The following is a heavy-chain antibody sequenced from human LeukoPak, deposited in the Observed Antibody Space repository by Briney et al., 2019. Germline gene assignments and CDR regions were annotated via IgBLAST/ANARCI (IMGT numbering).Heavy chain of an antibody. J-gene: IGHJ4*02. CDR2: INTDGST. CDR3: ARDPPNGGLDY. V-gene: IGHV3-74*01. CDR1: GFTFSGYW. Sequence: GGSLRLSCVASGFTFSGYWMHWVRQTPGKGLVWVSHINTDGSTSYADSVKGRFTVSRDNAKNTLYLQVNSLRAEDTAVYYCARDPPNGGLDYWGQGTLVTVSS.